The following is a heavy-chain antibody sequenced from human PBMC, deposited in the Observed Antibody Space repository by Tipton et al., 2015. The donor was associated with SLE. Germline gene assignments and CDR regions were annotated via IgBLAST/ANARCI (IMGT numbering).Heavy chain of an antibody. J-gene: IGHJ4*02. CDR2: IQYSGSI. V-gene: IGHV4-59*11. Sequence: TLSLTCTVSGVSISSHHWSWIRQPPGKRLEWLGYIQYSGSIKYNPSLKSRVTISVDTSKNQFSLKLSSVTAADTAVYYCARDSGNYAPFDYWGQGTLVTVSS. CDR1: GVSISSHH. D-gene: IGHD4-11*01. CDR3: ARDSGNYAPFDY.